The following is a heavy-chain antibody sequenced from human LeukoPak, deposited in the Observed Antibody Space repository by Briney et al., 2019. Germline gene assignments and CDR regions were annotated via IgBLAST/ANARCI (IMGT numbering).Heavy chain of an antibody. CDR3: VSPRGFSYGYFDY. Sequence: SETLSLTCTVSGGSISSYYWTWIRQPAGKGLEWIGRIHTSGNTNYSPALKSRVTISADTSKNQFSLTLGSVSATDTAVYYCVSPRGFSYGYFDYWGQGALVTVSS. V-gene: IGHV4-4*07. CDR1: GGSISSYY. J-gene: IGHJ4*02. CDR2: IHTSGNT. D-gene: IGHD5-18*01.